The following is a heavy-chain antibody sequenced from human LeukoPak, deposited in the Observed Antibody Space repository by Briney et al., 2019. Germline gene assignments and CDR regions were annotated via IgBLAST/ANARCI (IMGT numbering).Heavy chain of an antibody. D-gene: IGHD2-15*01. J-gene: IGHJ4*02. V-gene: IGHV3-48*01. CDR3: PSRVCSGGSCHYFDQ. CDR1: VFTFNTYS. CDR2: ISSSSSTI. Sequence: GGSLRLSCAVSVFTFNTYSMNWVRQAPGKGLEWVSDISSSSSTIYYADSVKGRFTISRDNTENSLYLQMNSLRADDTAGYYCPSRVCSGGSCHYFDQWGQGTLVTVSS.